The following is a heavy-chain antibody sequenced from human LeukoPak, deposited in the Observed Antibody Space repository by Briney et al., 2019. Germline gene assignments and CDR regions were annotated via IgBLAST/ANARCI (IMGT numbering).Heavy chain of an antibody. Sequence: ASVKVSCKASGYTFSGYFMHWVRQAPGQGLEWMGWINPNSGGTKYAQKFQGRVTMTRDTSISTAYMELGSLRSDDTAVYYCARREVTETDAFDIWGQGTMVTVSS. D-gene: IGHD4-23*01. V-gene: IGHV1-2*02. J-gene: IGHJ3*02. CDR1: GYTFSGYF. CDR3: ARREVTETDAFDI. CDR2: INPNSGGT.